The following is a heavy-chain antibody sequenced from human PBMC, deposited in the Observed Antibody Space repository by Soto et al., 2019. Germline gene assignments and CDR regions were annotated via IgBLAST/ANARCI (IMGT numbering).Heavy chain of an antibody. CDR2: ISSSGSTK. V-gene: IGHV3-11*01. CDR3: ARDLYRGYDLYYYYGMDV. CDR1: GFTFSDYY. J-gene: IGHJ6*02. D-gene: IGHD5-12*01. Sequence: QVQLVESGGGLVKPGGSLRLSCAASGFTFSDYYMTWIRQAPGKGLEWVSYISSSGSTKYYADSVQGRFTITRDNAKNSLYLQMNSLRAEDTAVYYCARDLYRGYDLYYYYGMDVWGQGTTVTVSS.